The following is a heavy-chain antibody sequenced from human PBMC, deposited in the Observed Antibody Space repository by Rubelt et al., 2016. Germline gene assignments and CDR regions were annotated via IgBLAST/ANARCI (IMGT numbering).Heavy chain of an antibody. D-gene: IGHD4-17*01. J-gene: IGHJ2*01. Sequence: EVQLLESGGGLVQPGGSLRLSCAASGFTFSSYAMSWVRQAPGKGLEWVSAISGSGGSTYYADSVKGRFTISRDNSKNTLYLQMNSLKAEDTAVYHCARADYGDYAGYWYFDLWGRGTLVTVSS. V-gene: IGHV3-23*01. CDR1: GFTFSSYA. CDR2: ISGSGGST. CDR3: ARADYGDYAGYWYFDL.